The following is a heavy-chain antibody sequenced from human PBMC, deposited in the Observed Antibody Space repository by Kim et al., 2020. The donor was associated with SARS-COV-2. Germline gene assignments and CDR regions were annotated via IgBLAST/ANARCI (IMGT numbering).Heavy chain of an antibody. V-gene: IGHV3-74*01. Sequence: YAGAGRCRFTISRDIAKNTLFLQMNSLRAEDTAVYYCARDLFGEFDFWGQGTLVTVSS. CDR3: ARDLFGEFDF. D-gene: IGHD3-16*01. J-gene: IGHJ4*02.